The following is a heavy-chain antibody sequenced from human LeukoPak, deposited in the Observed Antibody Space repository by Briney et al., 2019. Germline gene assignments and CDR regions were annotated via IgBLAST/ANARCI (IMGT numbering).Heavy chain of an antibody. J-gene: IGHJ4*02. V-gene: IGHV3-66*01. Sequence: GGSLRLSCAASVFTVSSKYMSWGREAPGEGVGWVSVIYSGGSTYNADSVKGRFTISRDNSKNTLYLQMNSLRAEDTAVYYCARGDTILDYWGQGTLVTVSS. CDR3: ARGDTILDY. CDR2: IYSGGST. D-gene: IGHD3-3*01. CDR1: VFTVSSKY.